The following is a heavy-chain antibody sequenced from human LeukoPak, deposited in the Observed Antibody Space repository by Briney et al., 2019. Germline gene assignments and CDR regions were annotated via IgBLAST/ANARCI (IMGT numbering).Heavy chain of an antibody. CDR2: ISGSGTST. D-gene: IGHD3-9*01. CDR1: GFTFSNYA. Sequence: GSLRLPCAASGFTFSNYAMNWVRQAPGKGLEWVSGISGSGTSTYYADSVKGRFTISRDNSKNTLHLQMDSLRAEDTAVYYCAKSWDFDWLLSYWGQGTLVTVSS. V-gene: IGHV3-23*01. J-gene: IGHJ4*02. CDR3: AKSWDFDWLLSY.